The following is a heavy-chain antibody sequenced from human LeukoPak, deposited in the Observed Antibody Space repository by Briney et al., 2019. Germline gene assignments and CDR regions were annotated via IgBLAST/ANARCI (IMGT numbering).Heavy chain of an antibody. Sequence: ASVKVSFKASGYTFTSCDINWVRQATGQGLEWLGWMNPNSGNTGYGRNFQDRITMTRDISIGTAYMELTNLTSEDTAIYYCTRGSSGRRDSWGQGTLVTVST. CDR1: GYTFTSCD. D-gene: IGHD6-19*01. J-gene: IGHJ4*02. CDR2: MNPNSGNT. CDR3: TRGSSGRRDS. V-gene: IGHV1-8*01.